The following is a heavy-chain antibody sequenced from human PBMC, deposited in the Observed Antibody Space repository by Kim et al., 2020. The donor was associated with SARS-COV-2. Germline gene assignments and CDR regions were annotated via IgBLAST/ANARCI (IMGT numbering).Heavy chain of an antibody. CDR2: IYPGNSDT. V-gene: IGHV5-51*01. Sequence: GESLKISCKGSGYSFTSYWIGWVRQMPGKGLEWMGIIYPGNSDTRYSPSFQGQVTISADKSISTAYLQWSSLKASDTAMYYCARSGGSTVDTAMVPPTYYYGMDVWGQGTTVTVSS. D-gene: IGHD5-18*01. CDR3: ARSGGSTVDTAMVPPTYYYGMDV. J-gene: IGHJ6*02. CDR1: GYSFTSYW.